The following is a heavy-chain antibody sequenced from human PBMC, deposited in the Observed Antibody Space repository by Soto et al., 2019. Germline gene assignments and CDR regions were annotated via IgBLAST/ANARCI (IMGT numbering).Heavy chain of an antibody. CDR1: GYTFTNYD. Sequence: QVQLVQSGAEVKKAGASVKVSCKASGYTFTNYDINWVRQATGQGLEWMGWMNPNSGNTGYTQKFQGRVTMSRSTSLTTPYLELSGLRSEDTAVYYCARATSDTTLVDFYYYGMDVWGQGTTVTVSS. V-gene: IGHV1-8*01. CDR2: MNPNSGNT. D-gene: IGHD5-18*01. CDR3: ARATSDTTLVDFYYYGMDV. J-gene: IGHJ6*02.